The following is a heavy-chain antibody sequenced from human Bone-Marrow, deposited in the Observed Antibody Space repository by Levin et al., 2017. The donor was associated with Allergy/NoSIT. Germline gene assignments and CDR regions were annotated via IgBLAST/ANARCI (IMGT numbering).Heavy chain of an antibody. V-gene: IGHV1-69*15. CDR2: IIPIFDAT. CDR3: ARDVPSYCSSASCPEGYFDS. Sequence: KISCKASGGTFNNNAVSWVRQAPGQGLEWMGRIIPIFDATNYAQKFQGRLTITADEYTGTAYMELRRLKSEDTAVYFCARDVPSYCSSASCPEGYFDSWGQGTLVTVSS. J-gene: IGHJ4*02. CDR1: GGTFNNNA. D-gene: IGHD2-2*01.